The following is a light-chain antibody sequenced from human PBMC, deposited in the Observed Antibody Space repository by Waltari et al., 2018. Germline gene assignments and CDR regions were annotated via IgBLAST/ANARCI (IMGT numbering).Light chain of an antibody. J-gene: IGLJ3*02. CDR3: AAWDDSLNGWWV. Sequence: QSVLTQPPSVSGTPGQRVTIACSGRSSNVGTNVVNWYQQLPGKAPKLLIYRNDLRPSGVPDRFSGSKSGTSASLAISGLQSDDEADYYCAAWDDSLNGWWVFGGGTKVTVL. V-gene: IGLV1-44*01. CDR2: RND. CDR1: SSNVGTNV.